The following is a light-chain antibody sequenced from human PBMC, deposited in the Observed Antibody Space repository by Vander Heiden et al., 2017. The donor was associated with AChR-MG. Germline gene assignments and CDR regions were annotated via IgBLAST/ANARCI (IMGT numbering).Light chain of an antibody. V-gene: IGKV3-11*01. Sequence: EIVLTQSPDTLSLSAGEAATLSCRASQFVSTYLAWYQQKPGQAPRLLIYDASKRATGVSAMFTGGGSGTDFTLTISSLEPEDSAVYYCQQRNTWPLTFGGGTKVEIK. CDR2: DAS. CDR3: QQRNTWPLT. J-gene: IGKJ4*01. CDR1: QFVSTY.